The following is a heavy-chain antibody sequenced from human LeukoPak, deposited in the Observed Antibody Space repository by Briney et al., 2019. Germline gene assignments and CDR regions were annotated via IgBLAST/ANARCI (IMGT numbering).Heavy chain of an antibody. D-gene: IGHD6-19*01. V-gene: IGHV3-20*04. Sequence: PGGSLRLSCTASGFKFDDYDMSWVRQVPGKGLEWVSGITWNGDKTGYADSVRGRFAISRDNTKKSLYLQMSSLRAEDTAVYYCARQGYSSGKWGQGTLVTVSS. CDR2: ITWNGDKT. J-gene: IGHJ4*02. CDR3: ARQGYSSGK. CDR1: GFKFDDYD.